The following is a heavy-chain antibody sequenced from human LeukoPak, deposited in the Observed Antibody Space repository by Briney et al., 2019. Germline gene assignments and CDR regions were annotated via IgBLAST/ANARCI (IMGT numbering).Heavy chain of an antibody. Sequence: VASVKVSCKASGYTFTGYYMHWVRQAPGQGLEWMGWINPNSGGTNYAQKFQGRVTMTRDTSISTAYMELSRLRSDDTAVYYCARVAETTVVTPHFDYWGQGTLVTVSS. CDR1: GYTFTGYY. CDR3: ARVAETTVVTPHFDY. V-gene: IGHV1-2*02. D-gene: IGHD4-23*01. J-gene: IGHJ4*02. CDR2: INPNSGGT.